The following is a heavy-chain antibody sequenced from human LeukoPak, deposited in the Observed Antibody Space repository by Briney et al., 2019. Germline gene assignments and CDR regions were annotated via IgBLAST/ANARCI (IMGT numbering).Heavy chain of an antibody. J-gene: IGHJ4*02. CDR2: ISGSGGSI. Sequence: GGSLRLSCAASGFTFSSYAMSWVRQAPGKGLEWVSVISGSGGSIDYADSVKGRFTISRDNAKNSLYLQMNSLRVEDTAFYYCAKDNRRHYTSGPNPDSLHWGQGALVTVSS. V-gene: IGHV3-23*01. CDR1: GFTFSSYA. CDR3: AKDNRRHYTSGPNPDSLH. D-gene: IGHD6-19*01.